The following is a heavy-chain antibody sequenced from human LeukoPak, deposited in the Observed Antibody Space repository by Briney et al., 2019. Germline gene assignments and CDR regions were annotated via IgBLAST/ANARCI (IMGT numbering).Heavy chain of an antibody. J-gene: IGHJ6*03. V-gene: IGHV3-9*01. Sequence: PGGSLRLSCAASGFTFDDYAMHWVRQGPGKGLEWVSGISWNSGSIGYADSVKGRFTISRDNAKNSLYLQMNSLRAEDTAVYYCARSPDYDILTGYSPEGAPYYYYYYMDVWGKGTTVTVSS. D-gene: IGHD3-9*01. CDR2: ISWNSGSI. CDR1: GFTFDDYA. CDR3: ARSPDYDILTGYSPEGAPYYYYYYMDV.